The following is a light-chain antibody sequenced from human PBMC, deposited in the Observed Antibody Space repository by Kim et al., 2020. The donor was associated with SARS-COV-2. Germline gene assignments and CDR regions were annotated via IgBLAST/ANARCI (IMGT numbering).Light chain of an antibody. CDR1: QSVGTY. V-gene: IGKV3-11*01. CDR2: DAS. Sequence: PGERATVSCRTSQSVGTYLAWYQQKSGQPPSLLIYDASNMATGIPPRFSGSGSGTDFTLTISSLDLEDFAVYYCQQRSDWPLTFGGGTKVDIK. CDR3: QQRSDWPLT. J-gene: IGKJ4*01.